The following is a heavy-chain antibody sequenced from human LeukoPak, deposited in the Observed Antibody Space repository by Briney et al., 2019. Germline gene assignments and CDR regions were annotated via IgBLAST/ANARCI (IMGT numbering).Heavy chain of an antibody. CDR3: AKEFRNGAFDI. CDR2: ISYDGSNK. CDR1: GFTFSSYG. Sequence: GGSLRLSCAASGFTFSSYGMHWVRQAPGKGLEWVAVISYDGSNKYYADSVKGRFTISRDNSKNTLYLQINSLRAEDTAVYYCAKEFRNGAFDIWGQGTMVTVSS. D-gene: IGHD2-21*01. V-gene: IGHV3-30*18. J-gene: IGHJ3*02.